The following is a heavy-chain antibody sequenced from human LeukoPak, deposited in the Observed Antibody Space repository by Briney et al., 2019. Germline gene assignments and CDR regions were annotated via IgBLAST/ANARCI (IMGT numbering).Heavy chain of an antibody. D-gene: IGHD6-19*01. CDR3: ARAGIAVAGQRYYMDV. J-gene: IGHJ6*03. CDR2: IYYSGST. V-gene: IGHV4-59*01. Sequence: SETLSLTYTVSGGSISGYYWSWIRQPPGKGLECIGYIYYSGSTNYNPSLKSRVTISLDTSKNQFSLKLSSVTAADTAVYYCARAGIAVAGQRYYMDVWGKGTTVTVSS. CDR1: GGSISGYY.